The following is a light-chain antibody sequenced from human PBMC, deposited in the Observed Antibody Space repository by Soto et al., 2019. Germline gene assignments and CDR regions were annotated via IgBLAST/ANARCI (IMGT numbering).Light chain of an antibody. J-gene: IGKJ1*01. CDR3: MQGTHWPPWT. CDR1: QSLLSSDGNTY. CDR2: KVS. V-gene: IGKV2-30*01. Sequence: DVVMTQSPLSLPVTLGQPASISCRSSQSLLSSDGNTYLNWFQQRPGQSPRRLIYKVSNRDSGVPDRFSGSGSGTDFTLKISRVEADDVGVYYCMQGTHWPPWTFGQGTKVEIK.